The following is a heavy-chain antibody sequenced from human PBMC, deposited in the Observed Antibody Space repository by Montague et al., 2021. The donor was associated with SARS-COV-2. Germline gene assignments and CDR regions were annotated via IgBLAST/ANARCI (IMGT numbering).Heavy chain of an antibody. CDR3: ARVLGGYYGMDV. J-gene: IGHJ6*02. CDR2: ISTSGAT. V-gene: IGHV3-13*01. Sequence: SLRLSCAASGFTFSHYDMHWVRQVTGKGLEWVSGISTSGATFYPGSVKGRFTISRDNSKNTLYLQMNSLRAEDTAVYYCARVLGGYYGMDVWGQGTTVTVSS. CDR1: GFTFSHYD. D-gene: IGHD2/OR15-2a*01.